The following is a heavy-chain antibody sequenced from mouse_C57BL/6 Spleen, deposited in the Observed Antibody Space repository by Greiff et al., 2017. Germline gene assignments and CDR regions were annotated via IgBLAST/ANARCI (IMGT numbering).Heavy chain of an antibody. J-gene: IGHJ4*01. CDR1: GYTFTSYW. CDR3: ARGQAQATGAMDY. D-gene: IGHD3-2*02. CDR2: IDPSDSYT. Sequence: QVQLQQPGAELVMPGASVKLSCKASGYTFTSYWMHWVKQRPGQGLEWIGEIDPSDSYTNYNQKFKGKSTLTVDKSSSTAYMQLSSLTSEDSAVYYCARGQAQATGAMDYWGQGTSVTVSS. V-gene: IGHV1-69*01.